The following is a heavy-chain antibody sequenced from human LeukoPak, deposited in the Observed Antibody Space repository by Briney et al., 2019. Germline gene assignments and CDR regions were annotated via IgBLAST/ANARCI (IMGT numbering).Heavy chain of an antibody. J-gene: IGHJ6*02. D-gene: IGHD4-17*01. V-gene: IGHV1-58*01. CDR3: AATVTVTTGSTYYGMDV. CDR2: IVVGSGHT. Sequence: SVEVSCKASGFTFATSAVQWVRQARGQRLEWIGWIVVGSGHTNYAQEFQERVTITRDVSTSTAYMELSSLRSEDTAVYYCAATVTVTTGSTYYGMDVWGQGTTVTVSS. CDR1: GFTFATSA.